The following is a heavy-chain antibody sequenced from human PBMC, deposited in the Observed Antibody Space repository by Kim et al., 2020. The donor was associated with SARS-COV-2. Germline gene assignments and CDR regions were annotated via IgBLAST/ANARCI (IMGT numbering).Heavy chain of an antibody. CDR1: GFTFSSYS. J-gene: IGHJ4*02. Sequence: LSLTCAASGFTFSSYSMNWVRQAPGKGLEWVSYISSSSSTIYYADSVKGRFTISRDNAKNSLYLQMNSLRDEDTAVYYCARALGGYSSGWYLDYWGQGTLVTVSS. CDR2: ISSSSSTI. V-gene: IGHV3-48*02. D-gene: IGHD6-19*01. CDR3: ARALGGYSSGWYLDY.